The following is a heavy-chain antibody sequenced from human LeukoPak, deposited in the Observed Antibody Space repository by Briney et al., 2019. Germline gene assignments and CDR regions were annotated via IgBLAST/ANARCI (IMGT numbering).Heavy chain of an antibody. CDR2: ISYDGSNK. J-gene: IGHJ3*02. Sequence: PGGSLRLSCAASGFTFGSYWMSWVRQAPGKGLEWVAVISYDGSNKYYADSVKGRFTISRDNSKNALYLQMNSLRAEDTAVYYCARERGDDYGDYVAFDIWGQGTMVTVSS. CDR3: ARERGDDYGDYVAFDI. V-gene: IGHV3-30-3*01. CDR1: GFTFGSYW. D-gene: IGHD4-17*01.